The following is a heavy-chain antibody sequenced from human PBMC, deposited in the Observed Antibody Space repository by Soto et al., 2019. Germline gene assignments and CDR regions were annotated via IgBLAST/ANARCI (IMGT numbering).Heavy chain of an antibody. D-gene: IGHD3-10*01. Sequence: SQTLSLTCAISGDSVSSDSASWILIRQSPSRGLEWLGRTYYRSKWSNDYALSVKSRITINLDTSKNHFSLQLYSVTPEDTAIYYCAGVPWFRGMDVWGQGTPVTVYS. CDR3: AGVPWFRGMDV. V-gene: IGHV6-1*01. J-gene: IGHJ6*02. CDR1: GDSVSSDSAS. CDR2: TYYRSKWSN.